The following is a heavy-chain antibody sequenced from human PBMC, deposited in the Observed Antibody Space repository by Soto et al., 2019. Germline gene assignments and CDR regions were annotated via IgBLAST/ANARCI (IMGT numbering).Heavy chain of an antibody. D-gene: IGHD3-10*01. CDR3: GRGPMVRGNRYDMDV. CDR2: IYYSGST. V-gene: IGHV4-59*01. J-gene: IGHJ6*02. Sequence: QVQLQESGPGLVKPSETLSLTCTVSGSSISSYYWSWIRQPPGKGLEWIGYIYYSGSTNYNPSLKSRVTIAMDTSQSQFSLKLSSVTAADTAVYYCGRGPMVRGNRYDMDVWGQGTTVTVSS. CDR1: GSSISSYY.